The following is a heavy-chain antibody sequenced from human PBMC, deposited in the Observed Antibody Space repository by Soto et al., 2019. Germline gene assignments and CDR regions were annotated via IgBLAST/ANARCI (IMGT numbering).Heavy chain of an antibody. CDR1: GDSISSGGLS. CDR2: IYYPGLT. CDR3: ARGRRSKTATAGTGWFDP. V-gene: IGHV4-30-2*06. Sequence: QLQLQESGSGLLKPSQTLSLNCSVSGDSISSGGLSWNWLRPSPGRGLEWIGYIYYPGLTYYNPSLKSRVPMSLDTSENQVSLSLSPVTAADSAVYYGARGRRSKTATAGTGWFDPWGPGTLGTVSS. J-gene: IGHJ5*02. D-gene: IGHD6-13*01.